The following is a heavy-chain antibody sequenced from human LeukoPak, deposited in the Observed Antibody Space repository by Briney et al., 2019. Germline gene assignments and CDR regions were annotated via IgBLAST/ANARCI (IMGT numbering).Heavy chain of an antibody. D-gene: IGHD5-18*01. V-gene: IGHV3-64*01. Sequence: GGSLRLSCAASGFTFSSYAMHWVRQAPGKGLEYVSAISSNGGSTYYANSVKGRFTISRDNSKNTLYLQMGCLRAEDMAVYYCARDRSYGYLYDAFDIWGQGTMVTVSS. J-gene: IGHJ3*02. CDR3: ARDRSYGYLYDAFDI. CDR1: GFTFSSYA. CDR2: ISSNGGST.